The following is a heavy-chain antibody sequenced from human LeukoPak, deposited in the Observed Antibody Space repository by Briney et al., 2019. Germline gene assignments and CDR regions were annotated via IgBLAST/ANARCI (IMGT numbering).Heavy chain of an antibody. CDR3: ARVRRNSGNKYFDP. CDR1: GGSIRSGNYY. J-gene: IGHJ5*02. CDR2: IYISGGT. V-gene: IGHV4-61*02. D-gene: IGHD5-12*01. Sequence: PSETLSLTCTVSGGSIRSGNYYWSSIRQPAGVGLEWIGRIYISGGTDYNPSLKSRLTISIDTSKNQFYLRLSSVTAADTAVYYCARVRRNSGNKYFDPWGQGTRVTVSS.